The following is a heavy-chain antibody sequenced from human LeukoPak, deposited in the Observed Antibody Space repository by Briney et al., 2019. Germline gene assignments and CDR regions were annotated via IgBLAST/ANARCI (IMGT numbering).Heavy chain of an antibody. V-gene: IGHV3-23*01. Sequence: GGSLRLSCAASGFTFRSDAMSWVRQAPGKGLEWVSGISGSGGTTYYADSVKGRFTISRDNSKNTLYLQMNSLRAEDTAVYYCAKDAFAYYYGSGSYYNVLYWGQGTLVTVSS. D-gene: IGHD3-10*01. CDR2: ISGSGGTT. J-gene: IGHJ4*02. CDR3: AKDAFAYYYGSGSYYNVLY. CDR1: GFTFRSDA.